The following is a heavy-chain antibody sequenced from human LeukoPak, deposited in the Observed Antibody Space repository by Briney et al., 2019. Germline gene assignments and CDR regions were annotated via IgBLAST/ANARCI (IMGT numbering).Heavy chain of an antibody. CDR1: GGSFSGYY. Sequence: KTSETLSLTCAVYGGSFSGYYWSWIRQPPGKGLEWIGEINHSGSTNYNPSLKSRVTISVDTSKNQFSLKLSSVTAADTAVYYCARLSAADYWGQGTLSPSPQ. D-gene: IGHD2-2*01. CDR3: ARLSAADY. CDR2: INHSGST. V-gene: IGHV4-34*01. J-gene: IGHJ4*02.